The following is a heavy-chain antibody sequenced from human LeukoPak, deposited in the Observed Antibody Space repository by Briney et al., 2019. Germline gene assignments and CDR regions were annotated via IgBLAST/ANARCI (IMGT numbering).Heavy chain of an antibody. Sequence: GRSLRLSCAASGFTFSSYAMHWVRQAPGKGLEWVAVISYDGSNKYYADSVKGRFTISRDNSKNTLYLQMNSLRAEDTAVYYCAKPGDIRYCGGDCYSYYFDYWGQGTLVTVSS. CDR1: GFTFSSYA. CDR2: ISYDGSNK. D-gene: IGHD2-21*02. CDR3: AKPGDIRYCGGDCYSYYFDY. V-gene: IGHV3-30*04. J-gene: IGHJ4*02.